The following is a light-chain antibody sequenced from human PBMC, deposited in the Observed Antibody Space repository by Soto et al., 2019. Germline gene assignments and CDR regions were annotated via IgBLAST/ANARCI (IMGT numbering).Light chain of an antibody. V-gene: IGLV2-14*01. CDR1: SSDVGGYNY. CDR3: SSYTSSSTDV. CDR2: EVS. Sequence: SALTQPASVSGSPGQSITISCTGTSSDVGGYNYVSWYQQHPGKAPKLMIYEVSNRPSGVSNRFSGCKSGNTASLTISGLQAEDEADYYCSSYTSSSTDVLGTGTKLTVL. J-gene: IGLJ1*01.